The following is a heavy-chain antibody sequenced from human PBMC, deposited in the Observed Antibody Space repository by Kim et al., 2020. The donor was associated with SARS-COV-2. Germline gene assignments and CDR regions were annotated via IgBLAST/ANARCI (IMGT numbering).Heavy chain of an antibody. D-gene: IGHD5-18*01. CDR2: IRSKANSYAT. J-gene: IGHJ6*02. CDR3: TSPGDLYSYGPTAYYGMDV. Sequence: GGSLRLSCAASGFTFSGSAMHWVRQASGKGLEWVGRIRSKANSYATAYAASVKGRFTISRDDSKNTAYLQMNSLKTEDTAVYYCTSPGDLYSYGPTAYYGMDVWGQGTTVTVSS. V-gene: IGHV3-73*01. CDR1: GFTFSGSA.